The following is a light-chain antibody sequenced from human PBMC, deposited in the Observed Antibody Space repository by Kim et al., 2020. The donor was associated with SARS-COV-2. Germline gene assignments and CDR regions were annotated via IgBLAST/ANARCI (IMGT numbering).Light chain of an antibody. V-gene: IGKV1-33*01. CDR1: QDISSY. CDR2: AAS. Sequence: DIQMTQSPSSLSASVGDRVTITCRASQDISSYLNWYQQKPGKAPNLLIYAASSLQTGVPSRFSGSGSGTDFTFTISSLQPEDIATYYCQQYDSLPWTFGGGTKVDIK. CDR3: QQYDSLPWT. J-gene: IGKJ4*02.